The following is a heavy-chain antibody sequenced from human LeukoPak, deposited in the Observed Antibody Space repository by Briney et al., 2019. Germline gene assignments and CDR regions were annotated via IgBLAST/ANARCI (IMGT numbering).Heavy chain of an antibody. V-gene: IGHV4-59*01. CDR2: IYYSGST. Sequence: SETLSLTCTVSGGSISSYYWSWIRQPPGKGLEWIGYIYYSGSTNYNPSIKSRVTISVDTSKNQFSLKLSSVTAADTAVYYCARHSSSWYDNYYYYYGMDVWGQGTTVTVSS. CDR1: GGSISSYY. D-gene: IGHD6-13*01. J-gene: IGHJ6*02. CDR3: ARHSSSWYDNYYYYYGMDV.